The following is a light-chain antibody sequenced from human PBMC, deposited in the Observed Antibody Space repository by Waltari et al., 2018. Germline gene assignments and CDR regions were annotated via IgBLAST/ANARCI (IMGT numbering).Light chain of an antibody. J-gene: IGKJ4*01. CDR1: LSIDDS. V-gene: IGKV3-15*01. CDR2: GAS. Sequence: EIVMTQPPATLSASRGGSATVSCRASLSIDDSLAWYQQKPGQPPRLLIHGASTRDTGIPVRFSGSGSGTDFTLTITGLQSEDFAVYFCQQYNQWPLTFGRGTKVEIK. CDR3: QQYNQWPLT.